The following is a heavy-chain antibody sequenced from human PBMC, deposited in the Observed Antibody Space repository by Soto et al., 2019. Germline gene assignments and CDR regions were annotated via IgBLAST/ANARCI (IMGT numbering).Heavy chain of an antibody. CDR3: ARDPQGSYCYIDY. D-gene: IGHD3-10*01. CDR1: GFTFSNYA. V-gene: IGHV3-30-3*01. J-gene: IGHJ4*02. CDR2: ISKDGNSK. Sequence: SLRLSCAASGFTFSNYAIHWVRQAPGKGLEWVTIISKDGNSKHYADSVKGRFTISRDNSKNTLFLQMNSLTAEDTALYYCARDPQGSYCYIDYWGQGTPVTVSS.